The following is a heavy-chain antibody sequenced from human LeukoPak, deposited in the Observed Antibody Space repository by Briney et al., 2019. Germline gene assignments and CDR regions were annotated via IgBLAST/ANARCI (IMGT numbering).Heavy chain of an antibody. J-gene: IGHJ6*02. D-gene: IGHD3-22*01. Sequence: GGSLRLSCAASGFNFNNYWMSWLRQAPGKGLEWVASIKQDGSEKYYVDSVKGRFTISRDNAKNSLYLQMNSLRAEDTAVYYCARESGYYDSSGYYRVYHYGMDVWGQGTTVTVSS. CDR1: GFNFNNYW. V-gene: IGHV3-7*03. CDR2: IKQDGSEK. CDR3: ARESGYYDSSGYYRVYHYGMDV.